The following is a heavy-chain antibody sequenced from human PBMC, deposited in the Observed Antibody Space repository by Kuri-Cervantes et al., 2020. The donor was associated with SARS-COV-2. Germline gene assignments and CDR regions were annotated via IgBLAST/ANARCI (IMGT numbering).Heavy chain of an antibody. CDR1: GYTFTGYY. J-gene: IGHJ4*02. D-gene: IGHD6-13*01. Sequence: SCKASGYTFTGYYMHWVRQAPGKGLEWVAFIRYDGSNKYYADSVKGRFTISRDNSKNTLYLQMGSLRAEDMAVYYCASEARTYSSPHGEIDYWGQGTLVTVSS. CDR2: IRYDGSNK. CDR3: ASEARTYSSPHGEIDY. V-gene: IGHV3-30*02.